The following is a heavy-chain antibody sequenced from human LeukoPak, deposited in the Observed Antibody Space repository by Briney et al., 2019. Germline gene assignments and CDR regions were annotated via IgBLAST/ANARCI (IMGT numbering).Heavy chain of an antibody. D-gene: IGHD3-10*01. CDR2: ISYSGST. V-gene: IGHV4-39*01. J-gene: IGHJ4*02. Sequence: SETLSLTCTVSGGSISSSGYYWGWIRQPPGKGLEWIGSISYSGSTYYKSSLKSRVTISVDTSKNQFSLKLTSVTAADTAVYYCGKYVFGDYVRPIDYWGQGTLVILSS. CDR1: GGSISSSGYY. CDR3: GKYVFGDYVRPIDY.